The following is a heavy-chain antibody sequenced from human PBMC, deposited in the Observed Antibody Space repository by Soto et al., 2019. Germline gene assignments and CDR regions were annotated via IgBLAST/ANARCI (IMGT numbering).Heavy chain of an antibody. CDR3: ARVTVAAPYYYYYGMDV. D-gene: IGHD4-17*01. V-gene: IGHV4-61*01. CDR2: IYYSGST. J-gene: IGHJ6*02. CDR1: GGSVSSGSYY. Sequence: QVQLQESGPGLVKPSETLSLTCTVSGGSVSSGSYYWSWIRQPPGKGLEWIGYIYYSGSTNYNPSLKSRVTISVDTSKNQCSLKLSSVTAADTAVYYCARVTVAAPYYYYYGMDVWGQGTTVTVSS.